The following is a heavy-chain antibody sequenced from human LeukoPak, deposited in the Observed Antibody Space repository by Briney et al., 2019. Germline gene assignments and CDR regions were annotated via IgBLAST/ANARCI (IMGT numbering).Heavy chain of an antibody. V-gene: IGHV4-34*01. D-gene: IGHD3-9*01. J-gene: IGHJ3*02. CDR2: INHSGNT. Sequence: SETLSLTCAVYGGSFSGYYWSWIRQPPGKGLEWIGEINHSGNTNYNPSLKSRVTISVDTSKNKFSLKLSSVPAADTAVYYCARPNDILTGTDGAFDIWGQGTMVTVSS. CDR3: ARPNDILTGTDGAFDI. CDR1: GGSFSGYY.